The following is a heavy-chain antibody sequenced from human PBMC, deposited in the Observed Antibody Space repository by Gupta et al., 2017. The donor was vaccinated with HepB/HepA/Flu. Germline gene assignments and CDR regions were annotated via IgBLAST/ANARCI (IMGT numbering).Heavy chain of an antibody. V-gene: IGHV4-34*01. CDR1: GGSFSGSY. Sequence: QVQLQQWGAGLLKPSETLSLTCAVYGGSFSGSYWSWIRQPPGKGLEWIGEINHSGSTNYNPSLKSRVTISVDTSKNQFSLKLSSVTAADTAVYYCARRGIAARPGLGYYYYYMDVWGKGTTVTVSS. J-gene: IGHJ6*03. CDR2: INHSGST. CDR3: ARRGIAARPGLGYYYYYMDV. D-gene: IGHD6-6*01.